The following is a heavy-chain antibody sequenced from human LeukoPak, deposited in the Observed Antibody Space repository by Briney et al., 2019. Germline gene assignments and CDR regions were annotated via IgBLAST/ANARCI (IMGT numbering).Heavy chain of an antibody. Sequence: GGSLRLSCAASGFTFSSYAMSWVRQAPGKGLEWVSAISGSGGSTYYADSVKGRFTISRDNSKNTLYLQTNSLRAEDTAVYYCASRNPSSGWYLFDYWGQGTLVTVSS. V-gene: IGHV3-23*01. J-gene: IGHJ4*02. D-gene: IGHD6-19*01. CDR1: GFTFSSYA. CDR3: ASRNPSSGWYLFDY. CDR2: ISGSGGST.